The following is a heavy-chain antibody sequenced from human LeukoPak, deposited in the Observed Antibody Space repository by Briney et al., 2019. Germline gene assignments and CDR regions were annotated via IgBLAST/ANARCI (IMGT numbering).Heavy chain of an antibody. D-gene: IGHD3-22*01. J-gene: IGHJ4*02. V-gene: IGHV1-2*02. CDR3: ARDERYDSSGYPFDY. Sequence: ASVKVSCKASGYTFTAYYMHWVRQAPGQGLEWLGWINPNSGGPNYAQKFQGRVTMTRDTSISTAYMELSRLRSDDTAVYYCARDERYDSSGYPFDYWGQGTLVTVSS. CDR1: GYTFTAYY. CDR2: INPNSGGP.